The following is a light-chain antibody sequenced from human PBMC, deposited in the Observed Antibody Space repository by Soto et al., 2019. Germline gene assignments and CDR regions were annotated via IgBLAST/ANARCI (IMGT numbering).Light chain of an antibody. CDR2: GES. J-gene: IGKJ1*01. Sequence: IGVTQSPGALSLSPGERATLSCRASQSVSSSDLAWYQQKPGQYPRLLIYGESSRATGIPGRLSGSGSGTDFTLTISRLEPEDFEVYFCQQYGSSPTFGQGTKV. CDR1: QSVSSSD. CDR3: QQYGSSPT. V-gene: IGKV3-20*01.